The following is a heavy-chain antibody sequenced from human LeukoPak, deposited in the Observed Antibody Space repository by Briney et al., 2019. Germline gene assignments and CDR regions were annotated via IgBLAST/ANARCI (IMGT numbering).Heavy chain of an antibody. D-gene: IGHD1-7*01. CDR1: GFTFSSYG. Sequence: GRSLRLSCAASGFTFSSYGMHWVRQAPGKGLEWVAVISYDGSNKYYADSVKGRFTITRDNSKNTLYLQMNSLRAEDTAVYYCARVESWNSLPTSWGQGTLVTVSS. CDR3: ARVESWNSLPTS. J-gene: IGHJ4*02. CDR2: ISYDGSNK. V-gene: IGHV3-30*03.